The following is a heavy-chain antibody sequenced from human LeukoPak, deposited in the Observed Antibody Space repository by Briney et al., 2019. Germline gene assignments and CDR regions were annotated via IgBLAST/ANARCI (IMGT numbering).Heavy chain of an antibody. D-gene: IGHD2-2*01. CDR2: ISGSGGST. Sequence: GGSLRLSCAASGFTFSSYAMSWVRQAPGKGLEWVSAISGSGGSTYYADSVKGQFTISRDNSKNTLYLQMNSLRAEDAAVYYCAKNHDQLLPEMDYWGQGTLVTVSS. CDR1: GFTFSSYA. V-gene: IGHV3-23*01. CDR3: AKNHDQLLPEMDY. J-gene: IGHJ4*02.